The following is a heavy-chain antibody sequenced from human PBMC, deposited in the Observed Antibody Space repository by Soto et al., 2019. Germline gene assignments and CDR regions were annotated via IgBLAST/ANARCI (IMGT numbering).Heavy chain of an antibody. D-gene: IGHD4-17*01. Sequence: QVQLQESGPGLVKPSETLSLTCTVSGGSISSYYWSWIRQPPGKGLEWIGYIYYSGSTNYNPSLKSRVTISVDTSKNQFSLKLRSVTAADTAVYYCARYGDYGPWYFDLWGRGTLVTVSS. V-gene: IGHV4-59*08. J-gene: IGHJ2*01. CDR2: IYYSGST. CDR1: GGSISSYY. CDR3: ARYGDYGPWYFDL.